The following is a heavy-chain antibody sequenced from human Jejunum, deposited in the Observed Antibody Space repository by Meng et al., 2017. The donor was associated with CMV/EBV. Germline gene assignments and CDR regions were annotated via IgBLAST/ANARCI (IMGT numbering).Heavy chain of an antibody. CDR1: VFTFSSCW. D-gene: IGHD2-21*01. CDR2: IKQDGGER. CDR3: ARQKCGGDCDMDV. J-gene: IGHJ6*02. V-gene: IGHV3-7*01. Sequence: ASVFTFSSCWMTWLRQVPGKGLEWVANIKQDGGERNYVESVKGRLTISRNNARNSLFLQMDGLRAEDTAVYYCARQKCGGDCDMDVWGQGTTVTVSS.